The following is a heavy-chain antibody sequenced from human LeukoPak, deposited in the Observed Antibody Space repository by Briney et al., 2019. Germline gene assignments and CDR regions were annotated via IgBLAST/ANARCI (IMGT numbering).Heavy chain of an antibody. CDR1: GGSFSGYY. CDR2: INHSGST. CDR3: ARASGHSSGWYNYYYYGMDV. J-gene: IGHJ6*02. Sequence: PSETLSLTCAVYGGSFSGYYWSWIRQPPGKGLEWIGEINHSGSTNYNPPLKSRVTISVDTSKNQFSLKLSSVTAADTAVYYCARASGHSSGWYNYYYYGMDVWGQGTTVTVSS. V-gene: IGHV4-34*01. D-gene: IGHD6-19*01.